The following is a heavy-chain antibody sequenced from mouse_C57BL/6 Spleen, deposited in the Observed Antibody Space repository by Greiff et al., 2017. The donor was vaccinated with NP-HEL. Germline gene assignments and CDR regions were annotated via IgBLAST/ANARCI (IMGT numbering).Heavy chain of an antibody. D-gene: IGHD1-1*01. J-gene: IGHJ1*03. V-gene: IGHV1-18*01. Sequence: SGPELVKPGASVKIPCKASGYTFTDYNMDWVKQSHGKSLEWIGDINPNNGGTIYNQKFKGKATLTVDKSSSTAYMELRSLTSEDTAVYYCARVSSYGSSYGGYFDVWGTGTTVTVSS. CDR2: INPNNGGT. CDR3: ARVSSYGSSYGGYFDV. CDR1: GYTFTDYN.